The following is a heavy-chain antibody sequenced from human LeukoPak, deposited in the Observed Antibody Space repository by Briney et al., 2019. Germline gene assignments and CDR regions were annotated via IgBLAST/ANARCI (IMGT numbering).Heavy chain of an antibody. V-gene: IGHV3-48*01. CDR1: GFTFSSYR. CDR3: ATRRDTVVTPTDY. D-gene: IGHD4-23*01. CDR2: ISSSSSTI. J-gene: IGHJ4*02. Sequence: QSGGSLRLSCAASGFTFSSYRMNWVRQAPGKGLEWVSYISSSSSTIYYADSVKGRFTISRDNSKNTLYLQMNSLRAEDTAVYYCATRRDTVVTPTDYWGQGTLVTVSS.